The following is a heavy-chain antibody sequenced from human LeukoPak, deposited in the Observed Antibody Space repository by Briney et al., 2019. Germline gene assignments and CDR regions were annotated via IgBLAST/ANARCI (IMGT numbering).Heavy chain of an antibody. J-gene: IGHJ4*02. CDR3: AQTGDSSGHDY. CDR1: GFTFSSYA. CDR2: ISYDGSNK. V-gene: IGHV3-30-3*01. Sequence: GGSLRLSCAASGFTFSSYAMHWVRQAPGKGLEWVAVISYDGSNKYYADSVKGRFTISRDNSKNTLYLQMNSLRAEDTAVYYCAQTGDSSGHDYWGQGTLVTVSS. D-gene: IGHD6-19*01.